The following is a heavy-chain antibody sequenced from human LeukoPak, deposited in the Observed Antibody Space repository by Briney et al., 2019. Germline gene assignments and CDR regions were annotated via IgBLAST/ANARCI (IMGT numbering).Heavy chain of an antibody. CDR3: ARQRIFAGPDYDYYMDV. J-gene: IGHJ6*03. D-gene: IGHD3-22*01. V-gene: IGHV5-51*01. CDR2: IYPGDSDT. CDR1: GYSFTNYW. Sequence: GESLKISCKGSGYSFTNYWIAWVRQMPGKGLEWMGIIYPGDSDTTYSPSFQGQVTISADKSISTAYLQWSSLKASDTAMYYCARQRIFAGPDYDYYMDVWGKGTTVTVSS.